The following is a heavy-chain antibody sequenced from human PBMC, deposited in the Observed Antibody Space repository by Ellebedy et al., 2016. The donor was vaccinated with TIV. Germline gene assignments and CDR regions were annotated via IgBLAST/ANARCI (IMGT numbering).Heavy chain of an antibody. J-gene: IGHJ4*02. Sequence: AASVKVSCKTSGYTFDKYYMNWMRQAPGQGLGWMGIINPRGGTASYAPKFHGRLTMTADTSTSSVYMELSSLSSEDTAVYYCATYKSNWYGFDYWGQGALVTVSS. CDR1: GYTFDKYY. CDR3: ATYKSNWYGFDY. D-gene: IGHD5-24*01. CDR2: INPRGGTA. V-gene: IGHV1-46*02.